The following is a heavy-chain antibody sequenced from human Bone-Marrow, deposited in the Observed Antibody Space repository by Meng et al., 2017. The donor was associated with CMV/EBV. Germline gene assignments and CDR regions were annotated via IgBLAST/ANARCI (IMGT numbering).Heavy chain of an antibody. CDR2: INPSGGST. J-gene: IGHJ4*02. CDR1: GYTFTSYY. CDR3: ARPYTIFGVVIPGVLDY. D-gene: IGHD3-3*01. V-gene: IGHV1-46*01. Sequence: ASVKVSCKASGYTFTSYYMHWVRQAPGQGLEWMGIINPSGGSTSYAQKFQGRVTMTTDTSTSTAYMELRSLRSDDTAVYYCARPYTIFGVVIPGVLDYWGQGTLVTVSS.